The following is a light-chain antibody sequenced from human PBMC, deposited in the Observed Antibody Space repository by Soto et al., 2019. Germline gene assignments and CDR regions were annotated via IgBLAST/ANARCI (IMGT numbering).Light chain of an antibody. Sequence: QSVLTQPASVSGSPGQSITISCTGTSSDVGGYNYVSWYQQHPAKAPKLMIYEVSNRPSGVSNRFSGSKSGNTASLTISGLQADDEADYYCSSYTGSSTLVFGGGTKLTVL. CDR2: EVS. J-gene: IGLJ3*02. V-gene: IGLV2-14*01. CDR3: SSYTGSSTLV. CDR1: SSDVGGYNY.